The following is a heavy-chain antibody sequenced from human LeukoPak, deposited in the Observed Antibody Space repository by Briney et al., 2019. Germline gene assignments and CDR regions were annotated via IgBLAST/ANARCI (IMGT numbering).Heavy chain of an antibody. Sequence: SETLSLTCAVYGGSFSGYYWSWIRQPPGKGLEWIGEINHSGSTNYNPSLKSRVTISVDTSKNQFSLKLSSVTAADTAVYYCARHYYYGSGSVDYWGQGTLVTVSS. V-gene: IGHV4-34*01. J-gene: IGHJ4*02. CDR2: INHSGST. D-gene: IGHD3-10*01. CDR3: ARHYYYGSGSVDY. CDR1: GGSFSGYY.